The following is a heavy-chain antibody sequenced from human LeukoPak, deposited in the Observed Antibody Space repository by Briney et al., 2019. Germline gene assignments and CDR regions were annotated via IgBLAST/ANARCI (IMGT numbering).Heavy chain of an antibody. Sequence: GPSETVSSTASLYTLNTYGIGWVRQAPRQGLEWMGWITAANGNTNYAQKVQGRVTMTTDTSTSTAYMERRSLRADAAAVYFCARDLAREYRYGYNAFDIWGQGTMGTVSS. CDR3: ARDLAREYRYGYNAFDI. CDR1: LYTLNTYG. J-gene: IGHJ3*02. V-gene: IGHV1-18*01. CDR2: ITAANGNT. D-gene: IGHD5-18*01.